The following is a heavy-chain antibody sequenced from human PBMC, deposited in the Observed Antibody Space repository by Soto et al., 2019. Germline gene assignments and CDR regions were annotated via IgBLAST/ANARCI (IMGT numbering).Heavy chain of an antibody. V-gene: IGHV5-51*01. CDR1: GYSFADSW. J-gene: IGHJ5*02. Sequence: GESLKISCQGSGYSFADSWIGWVRQVPGRGLEWVGIIYPGYSDTRYRPSFQGQVTISADKSISTAYLQWSSLKASDTAMYYCARRGFLFISDNWFDPWGQGTLVTVSS. CDR3: ARRGFLFISDNWFDP. D-gene: IGHD3-10*01. CDR2: IYPGYSDT.